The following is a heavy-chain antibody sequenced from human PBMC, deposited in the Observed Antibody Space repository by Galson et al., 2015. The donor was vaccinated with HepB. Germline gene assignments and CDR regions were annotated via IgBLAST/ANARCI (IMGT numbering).Heavy chain of an antibody. CDR1: GFTFSSYS. CDR3: ARDGWDDYSSYYFDY. V-gene: IGHV3-21*01. D-gene: IGHD4-11*01. Sequence: SLRLSCAASGFTFSSYSMNWVRQAPGKGLEWVSSFSSSSDYIYYADSVKGRCTISRDNDKNSLYLQMNSMRAEDTAVYYCARDGWDDYSSYYFDYWGQGTLVTVSS. J-gene: IGHJ4*02. CDR2: FSSSSDYI.